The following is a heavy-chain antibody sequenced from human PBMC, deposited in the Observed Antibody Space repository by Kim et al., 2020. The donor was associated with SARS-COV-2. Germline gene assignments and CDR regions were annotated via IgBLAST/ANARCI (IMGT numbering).Heavy chain of an antibody. CDR2: IRSKRYGETT. V-gene: IGHV3-49*03. J-gene: IGHJ4*02. CDR3: TSGPSYYDSAAYYHDY. D-gene: IGHD3-22*01. Sequence: GGSLRLSCTPSGLNFGDYAMSWFRQAPGKGLEWVAFIRSKRYGETTEYSASVKGRFTISRDDSKRIAYLQMNGLKTEDTAVCYCTSGPSYYDSAAYYHDYWGQGTLVTVSS. CDR1: GLNFGDYA.